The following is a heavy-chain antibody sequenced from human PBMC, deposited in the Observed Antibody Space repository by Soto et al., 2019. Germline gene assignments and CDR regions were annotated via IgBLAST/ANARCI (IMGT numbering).Heavy chain of an antibody. V-gene: IGHV4-4*07. CDR3: ARDQGVAAAGITWFDP. J-gene: IGHJ5*02. D-gene: IGHD6-13*01. CDR1: GASMNSYH. CDR2: IHSSGST. Sequence: SETLSLTCTVSGASMNSYHWSWIRQPAGKGLEWIGHIHSSGSTNYNPSLKSRVTMSVDTSKNQFSLGLMSLTAADTAVYYCARDQGVAAAGITWFDPWGRGSLVTVSS.